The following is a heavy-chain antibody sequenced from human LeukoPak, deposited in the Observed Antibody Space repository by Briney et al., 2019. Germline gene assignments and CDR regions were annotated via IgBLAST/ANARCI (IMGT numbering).Heavy chain of an antibody. CDR2: INPNSGAT. CDR1: GYTFTDYY. CDR3: ARPSDYGDYIDY. J-gene: IGHJ4*02. Sequence: ASVKVSCKGSGYTFTDYYMHWVRQAPGQGLEWMGRINPNSGATTYAEKFQGRVTLTRDTSISTVYMELYTPRSDDTAVYYCARPSDYGDYIDYWGRGTLVTVSS. V-gene: IGHV1-2*02. D-gene: IGHD4-17*01.